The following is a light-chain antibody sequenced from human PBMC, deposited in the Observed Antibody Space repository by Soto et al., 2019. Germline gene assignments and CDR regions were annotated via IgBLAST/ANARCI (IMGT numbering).Light chain of an antibody. CDR3: QQYHDWVT. Sequence: EIVMTQSPATLSVSPGERATLSCRASQSISSNLAWYQQKPGQTPRLLIYGASTRATGIPARFSGSGSRTEFTLTINSLQSEDFAVYFCQQYHDWVTFGGGTRVEI. CDR2: GAS. V-gene: IGKV3-15*01. CDR1: QSISSN. J-gene: IGKJ4*01.